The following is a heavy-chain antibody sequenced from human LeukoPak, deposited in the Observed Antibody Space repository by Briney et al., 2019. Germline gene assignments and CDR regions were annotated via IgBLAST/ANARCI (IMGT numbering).Heavy chain of an antibody. CDR1: GGSIRSYY. CDR3: ARYRSTSGWYYFDY. CDR2: IYYSGST. J-gene: IGHJ4*02. Sequence: SETLSLTCTVSGGSIRSYYWSWIRQPPGKGLEWIGYIYYSGSTNYNPSLKSRVTISVDTSKNQFSLKLTSVTAADTAVYYCARYRSTSGWYYFDYWVQGTLVTVSS. D-gene: IGHD6-19*01. V-gene: IGHV4-59*08.